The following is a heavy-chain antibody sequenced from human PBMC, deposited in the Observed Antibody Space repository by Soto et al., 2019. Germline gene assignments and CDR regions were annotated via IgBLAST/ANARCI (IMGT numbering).Heavy chain of an antibody. D-gene: IGHD5-18*01. CDR3: ARGRYTYGYNY. Sequence: QVQLVQSGAEVKKPGSSVKVSSKASGGTFSTYAISWVRQAPGQGLEWMGGIIPIFGTANYAQRFQGRVTITADKFTSTVYMELSSLRSDDTAVYYCARGRYTYGYNYWGQGTLVTVSS. CDR1: GGTFSTYA. CDR2: IIPIFGTA. J-gene: IGHJ4*02. V-gene: IGHV1-69*06.